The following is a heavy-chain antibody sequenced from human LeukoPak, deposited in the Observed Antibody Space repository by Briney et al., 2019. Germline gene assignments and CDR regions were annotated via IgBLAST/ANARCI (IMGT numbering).Heavy chain of an antibody. CDR3: AKRVTGSSTPFDY. D-gene: IGHD6-6*01. J-gene: IGHJ4*02. CDR1: GFTLNNYA. CDR2: ISGSSDST. Sequence: PGGSLRLSCAASGFTLNNYAMSWVRQAPGKGLEWVSGISGSSDSTHYEDSVKGRYTMSRDTSKNTLFLQMNSLRAEDTAVYYCAKRVTGSSTPFDYWGQGTLVNVSS. V-gene: IGHV3-23*01.